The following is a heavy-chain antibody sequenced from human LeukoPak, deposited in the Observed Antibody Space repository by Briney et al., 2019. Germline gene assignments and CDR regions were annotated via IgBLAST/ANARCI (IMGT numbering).Heavy chain of an antibody. CDR2: INWNGGST. J-gene: IGHJ3*02. Sequence: GGSLRLSCAASGFTFYDYGMSWVRQAPGKGLEWVSGINWNGGSTGYADSVKGRFTISRDNAKNSLYLQMNSLRAEDTALYHCARVNGIRVRDAFDIWGQGTMVTVSS. V-gene: IGHV3-20*01. D-gene: IGHD1-1*01. CDR1: GFTFYDYG. CDR3: ARVNGIRVRDAFDI.